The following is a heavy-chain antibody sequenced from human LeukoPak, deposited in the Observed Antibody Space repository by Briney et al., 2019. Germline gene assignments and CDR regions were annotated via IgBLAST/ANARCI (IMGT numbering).Heavy chain of an antibody. D-gene: IGHD3-3*01. Sequence: SETLSLTCTVSGGSISSYYWSWIRQPPGKGLEWIGYIYYSGSTNYNPSLKSRVTISVDTSKNQFSLKLSSVTAADTAVYYCARVRVGSITILDGLDVWGKGTTVTVSS. J-gene: IGHJ6*04. CDR1: GGSISSYY. CDR2: IYYSGST. V-gene: IGHV4-59*01. CDR3: ARVRVGSITILDGLDV.